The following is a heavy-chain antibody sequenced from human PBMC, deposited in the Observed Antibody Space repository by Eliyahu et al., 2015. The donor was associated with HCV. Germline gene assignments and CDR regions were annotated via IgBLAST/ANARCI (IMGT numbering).Heavy chain of an antibody. CDR1: GFTFSSYG. V-gene: IGHV3-30*02. CDR2: IRYDGSNK. Sequence: QVQLVESGGGVVQPGGSLRLSCAASGFTFSSYGMHWVRQAPGKGLGGVAFIRYDGSNKYYADSVKGRFTISRDNSKNTLYLQMNSLRAEDTAVYYCAKDLIAVAGTFDYWGQGTLVTVSS. D-gene: IGHD6-19*01. CDR3: AKDLIAVAGTFDY. J-gene: IGHJ4*02.